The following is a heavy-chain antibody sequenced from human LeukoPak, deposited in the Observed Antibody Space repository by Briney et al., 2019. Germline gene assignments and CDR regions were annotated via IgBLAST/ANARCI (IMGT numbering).Heavy chain of an antibody. J-gene: IGHJ4*02. CDR2: ISWNSGSI. V-gene: IGHV3-9*01. Sequence: GGSLRLSCAASGFTFDDYAMHWVRQAPGKGLEWVSGISWNSGSIGYADSVKGRFTISRDNAKNSLYLQMNSLRAEDTALYYCAKDIGFVVGRYDPNYYFDYWGQGTLVTVSS. CDR1: GFTFDDYA. D-gene: IGHD5-12*01. CDR3: AKDIGFVVGRYDPNYYFDY.